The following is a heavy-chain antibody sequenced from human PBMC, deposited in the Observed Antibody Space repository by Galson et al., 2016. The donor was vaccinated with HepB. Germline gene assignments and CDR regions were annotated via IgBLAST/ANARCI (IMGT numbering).Heavy chain of an antibody. Sequence: SETLSLTCAVYGGTFTDYYWTWIRQSPGKGLEWIGDVNDSRSPNYNPSLKSRVTISVDKSNNHFSLELRSVTAADTAVYYCVKGGDYCLPSWGQGTLVTVSS. CDR1: GGTFTDYY. CDR3: VKGGDYCLPS. D-gene: IGHD4-17*01. V-gene: IGHV4-34*01. J-gene: IGHJ5*02. CDR2: VNDSRSP.